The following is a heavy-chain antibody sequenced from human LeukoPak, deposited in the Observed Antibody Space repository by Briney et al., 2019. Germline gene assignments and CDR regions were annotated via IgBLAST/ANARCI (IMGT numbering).Heavy chain of an antibody. CDR2: IWYDGSDK. CDR3: ARELPPVVNFYFDS. Sequence: GGSLRLSCEASGFTFSSYGMHWVRQAPGKGLEWVAAIWYDGSDKYYADSVKGRFSISRDNSKNTLYLQMNSLRAEDTAVYYCARELPPVVNFYFDSWGQGTLVTVSS. CDR1: GFTFSSYG. D-gene: IGHD3-22*01. V-gene: IGHV3-33*01. J-gene: IGHJ4*02.